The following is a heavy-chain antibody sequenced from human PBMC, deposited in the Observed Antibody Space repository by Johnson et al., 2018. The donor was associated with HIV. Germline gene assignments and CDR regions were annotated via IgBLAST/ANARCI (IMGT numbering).Heavy chain of an antibody. V-gene: IGHV3-15*01. J-gene: IGHJ3*02. CDR1: GFTFSNAW. Sequence: VQLVESGGGLVKPGGSLRLSCAASGFTFSNAWMSWVRQAPGKGLEWVGRIKSKTDGGTTDYAAPVKGRFTISRDDSKNTLYLQMNSLKTEDTAVYYCTTESGYRGYDLQLGAFDIWGQGTMVTVSS. CDR3: TTESGYRGYDLQLGAFDI. CDR2: IKSKTDGGTT. D-gene: IGHD5-12*01.